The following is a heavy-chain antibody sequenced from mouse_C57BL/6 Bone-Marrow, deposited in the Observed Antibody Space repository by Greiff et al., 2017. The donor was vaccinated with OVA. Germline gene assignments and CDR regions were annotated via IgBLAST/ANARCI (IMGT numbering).Heavy chain of an antibody. CDR3: TRPHYYGSRGGDY. Sequence: QVQLQQSGAELVRPGASVTLSCKASGYTFTDYEMHWVKQTPVHGLEWIGAIDPETGGTAYNQKFKGKAILTADKSSSTAYMELRSLTSEDSAVYYCTRPHYYGSRGGDYWGQGTTLTVSS. CDR2: IDPETGGT. CDR1: GYTFTDYE. V-gene: IGHV1-15*01. J-gene: IGHJ2*01. D-gene: IGHD1-1*01.